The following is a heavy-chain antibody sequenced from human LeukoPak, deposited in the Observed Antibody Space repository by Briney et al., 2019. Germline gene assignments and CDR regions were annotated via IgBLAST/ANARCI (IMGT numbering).Heavy chain of an antibody. V-gene: IGHV4-34*01. Sequence: SETLSLTCAVYGGSFSGYYWSWIRQPPGKGLEWIGEINHSGSTSYNPSLKSRVTISVDTSKNQFSLKLSSVTAADTAVYYCARGRKVIAAAGLVYYFDYWGQGTLVTVSS. D-gene: IGHD6-13*01. CDR2: INHSGST. CDR3: ARGRKVIAAAGLVYYFDY. CDR1: GGSFSGYY. J-gene: IGHJ4*02.